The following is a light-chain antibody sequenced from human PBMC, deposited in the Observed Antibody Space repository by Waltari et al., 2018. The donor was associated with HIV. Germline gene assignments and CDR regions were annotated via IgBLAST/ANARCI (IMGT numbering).Light chain of an antibody. CDR1: SSDVGGYNY. J-gene: IGLJ2*01. V-gene: IGLV2-14*01. CDR2: EVS. CDR3: SSYTSSREV. Sequence: QSALTQPASVSGSPGQSITISCTGTSSDVGGYNYVSWYQQHPGKAPKLMICEVSNRPSGVSNRFSGSKSGNTASLTISGLQAEDEADYYCSSYTSSREVFGGGTKLTVL.